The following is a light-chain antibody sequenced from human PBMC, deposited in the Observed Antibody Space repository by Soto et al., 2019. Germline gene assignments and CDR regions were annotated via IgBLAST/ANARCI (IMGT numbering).Light chain of an antibody. V-gene: IGLV1-40*01. Sequence: QSVLTQPPSVSGAPGQRVTIYCTGSSSNIGAGYDVHWYQQRPGTAPKLLIYGNSNRPSGVPDRFSGSKSGTSASLAITGLRAEDEADYYCQSYDSSLSGWVFGGGTKLTVL. J-gene: IGLJ3*02. CDR1: SSNIGAGYD. CDR2: GNS. CDR3: QSYDSSLSGWV.